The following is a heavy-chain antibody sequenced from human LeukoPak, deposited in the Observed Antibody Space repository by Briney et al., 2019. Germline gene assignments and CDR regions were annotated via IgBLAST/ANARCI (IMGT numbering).Heavy chain of an antibody. V-gene: IGHV3-53*01. CDR3: ARHLYSSGWYFSFDI. D-gene: IGHD6-13*01. CDR2: IYTGGTT. Sequence: PGGSLRLSCAASGFSVSNNYMSWVRQAPGKGLEWVSVIYTGGTTYYADSVKGRFTFSRDNSKNTLYLQMNSLRDEDTAVYYCARHLYSSGWYFSFDIWGQGTVVTVSS. CDR1: GFSVSNNY. J-gene: IGHJ3*02.